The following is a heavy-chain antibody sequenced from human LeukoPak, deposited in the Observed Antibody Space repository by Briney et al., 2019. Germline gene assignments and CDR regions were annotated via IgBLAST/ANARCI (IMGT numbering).Heavy chain of an antibody. CDR3: ARVRTTVWDFDC. J-gene: IGHJ4*02. CDR1: GFTFDDYG. V-gene: IGHV3-20*04. CDR2: INWNGGNT. D-gene: IGHD4-11*01. Sequence: TGGSLRLSCAASGFTFDDYGMSWVRQAPGKGLEWVSGINWNGGNTGYADSVKCRFTISRDNAKNSLYLQMNSLRAEYTALYYRARVRTTVWDFDCWGQGTLVTVSS.